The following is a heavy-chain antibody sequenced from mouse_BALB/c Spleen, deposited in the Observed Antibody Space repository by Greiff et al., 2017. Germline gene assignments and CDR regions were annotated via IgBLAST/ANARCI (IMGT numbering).Heavy chain of an antibody. V-gene: IGHV5-6-5*01. CDR2: ISSGGST. J-gene: IGHJ4*01. CDR1: GFTFSSYA. D-gene: IGHD2-3*01. Sequence: EVMLVESGGGLVKPGGSLKLSCAASGFTFSSYAMSWVRQTPEKRLEWVASISSGGSTYYPDSVKGRFTISRDNARNILYLQMSSLRSEDTAMYYCARGGLLALYAMDYWGQGTSVTVSS. CDR3: ARGGLLALYAMDY.